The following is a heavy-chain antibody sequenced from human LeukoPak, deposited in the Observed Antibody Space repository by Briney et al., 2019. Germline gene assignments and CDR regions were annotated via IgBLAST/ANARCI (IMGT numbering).Heavy chain of an antibody. D-gene: IGHD2-2*01. Sequence: ASVKVSCKASGYTFTGYYMHWVRQAPGQGLEWMGWINPNSGGTNYAQKFQGRVTMTRDTSISTAYMELSRLRSDDTAVYYCARERGRVPAAYFDYWGQGTLVTVSS. CDR3: ARERGRVPAAYFDY. V-gene: IGHV1-2*02. CDR1: GYTFTGYY. J-gene: IGHJ4*02. CDR2: INPNSGGT.